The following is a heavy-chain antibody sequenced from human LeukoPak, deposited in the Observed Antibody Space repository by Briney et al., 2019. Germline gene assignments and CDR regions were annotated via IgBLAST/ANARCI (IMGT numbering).Heavy chain of an antibody. D-gene: IGHD3-9*01. V-gene: IGHV3-23*01. J-gene: IGHJ4*02. CDR2: ISGDGGTT. CDR3: ASRPLSTQLRYFEN. Sequence: GGSLRHSCATSGFTFSSYTMSWVRQAPGKGLEWVSIISGDGGTTFYADSVKGRFTISRDNSKNTLYLQMNSLRVDDTAVYYCASRPLSTQLRYFENWGQGTLVTVSS. CDR1: GFTFSSYT.